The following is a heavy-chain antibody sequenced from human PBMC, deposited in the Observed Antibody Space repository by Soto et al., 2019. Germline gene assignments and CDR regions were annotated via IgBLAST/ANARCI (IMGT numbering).Heavy chain of an antibody. Sequence: PVGSLRLSCTASGFTFGDYAMSWVRQAPGKGLEWVGFIRSKAYGGTTEYAASVKGRFTISRDDSKSIAYLQMNSLKTEDTAVYYCTREGSGSYYNYYYYYYGMDVWGQGATVTVSS. CDR2: IRSKAYGGTT. CDR1: GFTFGDYA. J-gene: IGHJ6*02. CDR3: TREGSGSYYNYYYYYYGMDV. V-gene: IGHV3-49*04. D-gene: IGHD3-10*01.